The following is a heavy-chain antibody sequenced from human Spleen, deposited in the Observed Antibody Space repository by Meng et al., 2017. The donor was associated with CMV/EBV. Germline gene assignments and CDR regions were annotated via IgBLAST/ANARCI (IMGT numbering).Heavy chain of an antibody. Sequence: SLKISCAASGFTFDDYVMAWVRQRPGKGLEWVSGINWNSDHKTYADSVKGRFTISRDNAKKSLYLQMNSLRTEDTALYYCAKAGYCSSTSCGGMDVWGQGTTVTVSS. J-gene: IGHJ6*02. D-gene: IGHD2-2*01. V-gene: IGHV3-9*01. CDR3: AKAGYCSSTSCGGMDV. CDR2: INWNSDHK. CDR1: GFTFDDYV.